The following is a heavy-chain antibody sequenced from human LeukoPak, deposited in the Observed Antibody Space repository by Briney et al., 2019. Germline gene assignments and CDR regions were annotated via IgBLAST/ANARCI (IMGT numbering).Heavy chain of an antibody. Sequence: ASVKVSCKASGYTFISYQMHWVRQAPGQGLEWMGIINPTGGSTSHAQKFQGRVTMTRDTSISTAYMELSRLRSDDTAVYYCARGYSGYDSGGTYYYYYYGMDVWGQGTTVTVSS. V-gene: IGHV1-46*01. CDR3: ARGYSGYDSGGTYYYYYYGMDV. CDR2: INPTGGST. J-gene: IGHJ6*02. D-gene: IGHD5-12*01. CDR1: GYTFISYQ.